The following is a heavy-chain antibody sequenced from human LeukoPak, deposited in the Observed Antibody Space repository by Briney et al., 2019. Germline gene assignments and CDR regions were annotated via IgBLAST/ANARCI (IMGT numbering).Heavy chain of an antibody. V-gene: IGHV3-30*04. D-gene: IGHD3-22*01. CDR2: ISYDGSNK. CDR1: GYTFTSYY. J-gene: IGHJ4*02. CDR3: ARGRYYYDSSGYYGAFDI. Sequence: SCKASGYTFTSYYMHWVRQAPGKGLEWVAVISYDGSNKYYADSVKGRFTISRDNSKNTLYLQMNSLRAEDTAVYYCARGRYYYDSSGYYGAFDIWGQGTLVTVSS.